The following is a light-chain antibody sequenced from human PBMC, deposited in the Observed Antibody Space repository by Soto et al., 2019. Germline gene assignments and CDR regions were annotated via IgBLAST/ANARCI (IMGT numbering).Light chain of an antibody. CDR3: QQSYSTLIT. Sequence: IMMTQSPSTLSASVGDRVTITCRASQTISGRLAWYQLKPGKAPKLLIYAASSLQSGVPSRFSGSGSGTDFTLTISSLQPEDFATYYCQQSYSTLITFGQGTRLEIK. J-gene: IGKJ5*01. V-gene: IGKV1-39*01. CDR1: QTISGR. CDR2: AAS.